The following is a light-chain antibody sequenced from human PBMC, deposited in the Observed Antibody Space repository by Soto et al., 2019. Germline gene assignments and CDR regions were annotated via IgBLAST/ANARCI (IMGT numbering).Light chain of an antibody. CDR2: DVS. CDR3: CSYAGSYTHAV. CDR1: SSDVGGYNY. V-gene: IGLV2-11*01. Sequence: QSALTQPRSVSGSPGQSVTISCTGTSSDVGGYNYVSWYQQHPGKAPKLMIYDVSKRPSGVPDRFSGSKSGNTASLTISGRQAEDEADYYCCSYAGSYTHAVFGGGTKLTVL. J-gene: IGLJ7*01.